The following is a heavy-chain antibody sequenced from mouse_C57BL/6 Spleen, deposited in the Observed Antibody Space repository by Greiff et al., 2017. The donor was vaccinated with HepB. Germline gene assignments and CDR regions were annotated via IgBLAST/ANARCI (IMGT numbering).Heavy chain of an antibody. V-gene: IGHV1-69*01. CDR3: ARGNSPLDY. J-gene: IGHJ2*01. CDR1: GYTFTSYW. CDR2: IDPSDSYT. Sequence: QVQLKEPGAELVMPGASVKLSCKASGYTFTSYWMHWVKQRPGQGLEWIGEIDPSDSYTNYNQKFKGKSTLTVDKSSSTAYMQLSSLTSEDSAVYYCARGNSPLDYWGQGTTLTVSS.